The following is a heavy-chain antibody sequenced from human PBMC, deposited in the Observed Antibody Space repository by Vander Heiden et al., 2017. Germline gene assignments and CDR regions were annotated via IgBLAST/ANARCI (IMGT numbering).Heavy chain of an antibody. V-gene: IGHV3-30*18. CDR3: AKDQTPPGIGAFDI. Sequence: QAQLVESGGGVVQPGRSLRLPCSASGFTFSSYGMHWVRHAPGKGLEWVAVISYDGSNKYYANSVKGRITISRDNSKNTLYLQMNSLRAEDTAVYYCAKDQTPPGIGAFDIWCQGTMVTVSS. J-gene: IGHJ3*02. CDR1: GFTFSSYG. D-gene: IGHD3-10*01. CDR2: ISYDGSNK.